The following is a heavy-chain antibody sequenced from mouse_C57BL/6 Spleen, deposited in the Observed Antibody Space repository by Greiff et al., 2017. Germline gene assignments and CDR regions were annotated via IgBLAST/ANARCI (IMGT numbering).Heavy chain of an antibody. CDR2: IDPSDSET. J-gene: IGHJ2*01. D-gene: IGHD2-3*01. Sequence: QVQLQQPGAELVRPGSSVKLSCKASGYTFTSYCMHWVKQRPIQGLEWIGNIDPSDSETHYNQKFKDKATLTVDTSSSTAYMQLSSLTSEDSAVYYSAGGDGYYPSYDVECWGKGTTLTVAS. V-gene: IGHV1-52*01. CDR3: AGGDGYYPSYDVEC. CDR1: GYTFTSYC.